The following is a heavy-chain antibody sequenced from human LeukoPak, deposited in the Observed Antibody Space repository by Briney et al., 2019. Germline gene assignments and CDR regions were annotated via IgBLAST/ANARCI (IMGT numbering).Heavy chain of an antibody. Sequence: GASVKVSCKASGYTLTEYYIHWVRQAPGQGLEWMGFIIPDSGGTTYQQNFQGRVTMTRDTSISTFYMELSSLRPDDTAVYYCSTEDKYCTGASCGVFWGQGTLVTVSS. CDR2: IIPDSGGT. V-gene: IGHV1-2*02. CDR1: GYTLTEYY. J-gene: IGHJ4*02. CDR3: STEDKYCTGASCGVF. D-gene: IGHD2-8*02.